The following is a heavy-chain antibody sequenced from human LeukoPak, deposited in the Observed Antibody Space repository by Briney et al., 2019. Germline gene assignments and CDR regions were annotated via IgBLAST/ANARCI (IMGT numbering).Heavy chain of an antibody. Sequence: GGSLRLSCAASGVKFSSYAMCWVRQAPGKRLEWVSGISGSGGSTYYADSVKGRCTISRDNSKNTRYLQMNSLRAANTAVYYCANQLLYLRDIALTSGGQGTLVTVSS. V-gene: IGHV3-23*01. CDR3: ANQLLYLRDIALTS. CDR2: ISGSGGST. J-gene: IGHJ4*02. CDR1: GVKFSSYA. D-gene: IGHD2-2*02.